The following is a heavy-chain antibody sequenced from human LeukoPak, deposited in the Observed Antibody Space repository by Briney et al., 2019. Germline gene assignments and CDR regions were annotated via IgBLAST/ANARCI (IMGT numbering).Heavy chain of an antibody. CDR2: ISSSGSTI. Sequence: GGSLRLSCAASGFTFSDYYMSWIRQAPGKGLEWVSYISSSGSTIYYADSVKGRFTISRDNAKNSLYLQMNSLRAEDTAVYYCARYDYYNRSGRRTFDYWGQGNLVTVSS. CDR1: GFTFSDYY. CDR3: ARYDYYNRSGRRTFDY. J-gene: IGHJ4*02. D-gene: IGHD3-22*01. V-gene: IGHV3-11*01.